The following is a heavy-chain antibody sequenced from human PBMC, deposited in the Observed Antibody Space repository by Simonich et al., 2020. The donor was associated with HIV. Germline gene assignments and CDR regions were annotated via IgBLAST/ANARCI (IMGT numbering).Heavy chain of an antibody. CDR2: INPNTGAT. J-gene: IGHJ4*02. V-gene: IGHV1-2*02. CDR3: ARGPSTGDFDY. Sequence: QVQLVQSGAEVKKPGASVKVSCKASGYTLTDYYIHWMRQAPGQGLEWMGWINPNTGATNYAQKFQNRITRTRDTSISTTYMDLSRLRSDDTAEYYCARGPSTGDFDYWGQGTLVTISS. CDR1: GYTLTDYY. D-gene: IGHD7-27*01.